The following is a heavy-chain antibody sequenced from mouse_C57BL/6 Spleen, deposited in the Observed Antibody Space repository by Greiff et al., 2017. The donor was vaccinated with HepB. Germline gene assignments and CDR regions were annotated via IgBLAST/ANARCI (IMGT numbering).Heavy chain of an antibody. Sequence: VQLQQPGTELVKPGASVKLSCKASGYTFTSYWMHWVKQRPGQGLEWIGNINPSNGGTNYNEKFKSKATLTVDKSSSTAYMQLSSLTSEDSAVYYCARDYYGSSYRPWYFDVWGTGTTVTVSS. CDR1: GYTFTSYW. CDR2: INPSNGGT. CDR3: ARDYYGSSYRPWYFDV. D-gene: IGHD1-1*01. V-gene: IGHV1-53*01. J-gene: IGHJ1*03.